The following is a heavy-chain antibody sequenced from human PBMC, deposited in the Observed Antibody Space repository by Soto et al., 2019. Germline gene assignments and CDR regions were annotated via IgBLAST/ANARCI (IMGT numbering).Heavy chain of an antibody. D-gene: IGHD5-18*01. Sequence: LSLTCTVSGGSISSGGYYWSWIRQHPGKGLEWIGYIYYSGSTYYNPSLKSRVTISVDTSKNQFSLKLSSVTAADTAVYYCARVNTAMALDYWGQGTLVTVSS. J-gene: IGHJ4*02. CDR3: ARVNTAMALDY. CDR2: IYYSGST. CDR1: GGSISSGGYY. V-gene: IGHV4-31*03.